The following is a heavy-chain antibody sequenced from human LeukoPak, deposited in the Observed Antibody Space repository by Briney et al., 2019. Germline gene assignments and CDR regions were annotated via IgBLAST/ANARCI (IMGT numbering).Heavy chain of an antibody. D-gene: IGHD2/OR15-2a*01. J-gene: IGHJ4*02. Sequence: SETLSLTCTVSGGSISSSSYYWSWIRQPPGKGLEWIGYIYYSGSTNYNPSLKSRVTISVDTSKNQFSLKLSSVTAADTAVYYCARVIDGRVGPYYFDYWGQGTLVTVSS. CDR1: GGSISSSSYY. CDR3: ARVIDGRVGPYYFDY. V-gene: IGHV4-61*01. CDR2: IYYSGST.